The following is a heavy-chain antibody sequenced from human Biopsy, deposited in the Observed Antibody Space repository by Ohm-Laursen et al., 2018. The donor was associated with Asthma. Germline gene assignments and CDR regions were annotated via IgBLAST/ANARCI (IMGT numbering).Heavy chain of an antibody. CDR3: ASDLPKDYVRYNFQF. V-gene: IGHV1-24*01. CDR2: HDHEEGGT. J-gene: IGHJ4*02. Sequence: GASVKVSCKISGYSHTDLSMHWVRQAPGQGLEWMGGHDHEEGGTVNARRFQGRVTMTEDTSTDTAYMELSSLSSDDTAVYYCASDLPKDYVRYNFQFWGQGTLVTVSS. CDR1: GYSHTDLS. D-gene: IGHD4-17*01.